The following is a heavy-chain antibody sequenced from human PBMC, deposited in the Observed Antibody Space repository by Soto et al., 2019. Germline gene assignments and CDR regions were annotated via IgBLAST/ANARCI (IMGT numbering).Heavy chain of an antibody. CDR3: ARTLHRSGYDCPFDY. CDR1: GDSISAYF. J-gene: IGHJ4*02. D-gene: IGHD5-12*01. V-gene: IGHV4-59*01. CDR2: VYHDGTT. Sequence: SGTLSLTCTVSGDSISAYFWSWIRQSPGKGLEWIGYVYHDGTTFYNPSLKSRVTISVGTSRNQFSLNLNSVTAADTAVYYCARTLHRSGYDCPFDYWGQGTLVTVSS.